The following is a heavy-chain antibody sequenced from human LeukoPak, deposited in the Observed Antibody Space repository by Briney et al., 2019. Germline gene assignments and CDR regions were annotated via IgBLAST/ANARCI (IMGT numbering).Heavy chain of an antibody. Sequence: RGAPRLSCAASGCTLCSNYVSWVRHALGRGLEGVSAINDGGGNTYYADSVKGRFTISRDNSQNTVYLQMDSLRADDTAVYYCVKRVAYSSLSAYFVNWGQGTLVTVSS. D-gene: IGHD6-6*01. V-gene: IGHV3-23*01. CDR1: GCTLCSNY. CDR3: VKRVAYSSLSAYFVN. CDR2: INDGGGNT. J-gene: IGHJ4*02.